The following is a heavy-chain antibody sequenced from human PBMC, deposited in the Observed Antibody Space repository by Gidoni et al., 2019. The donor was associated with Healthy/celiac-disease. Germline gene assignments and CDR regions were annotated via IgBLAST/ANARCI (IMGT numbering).Heavy chain of an antibody. J-gene: IGHJ6*02. V-gene: IGHV4-34*01. CDR2: INHSGST. D-gene: IGHD2-2*01. CDR3: ARGGYCISTSCSRYYYYGMDV. CDR1: GGSFRGYY. Sequence: QVQLQQWGAGLLKPSETLSLTCAVYGGSFRGYYWSWIRQPPGKGLEWIGEINHSGSTNYNPSLKSRVTISVDTSKNQFSLKLSSVTAADTAVYYCARGGYCISTSCSRYYYYGMDVWGQGTTVTVSS.